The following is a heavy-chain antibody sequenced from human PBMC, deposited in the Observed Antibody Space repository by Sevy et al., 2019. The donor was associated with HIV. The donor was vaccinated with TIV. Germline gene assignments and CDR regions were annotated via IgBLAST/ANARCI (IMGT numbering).Heavy chain of an antibody. CDR1: GFTFSSYW. CDR2: INSAGSST. Sequence: GGSLRLSCAASGFTFSSYWMHWVRQAPGKGLVWVSRINSAGSSTSYADSVKGRFTISRDNAKNTLYLQMNSLRAEDTAVYYCARDIGYSSSWYQGPGFDGMDVWGQGTTVTVSS. D-gene: IGHD6-13*01. CDR3: ARDIGYSSSWYQGPGFDGMDV. J-gene: IGHJ6*02. V-gene: IGHV3-74*01.